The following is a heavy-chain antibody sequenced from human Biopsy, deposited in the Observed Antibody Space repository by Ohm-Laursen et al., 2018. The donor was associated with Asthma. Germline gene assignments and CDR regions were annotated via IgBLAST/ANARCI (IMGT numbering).Heavy chain of an antibody. V-gene: IGHV1-69*01. D-gene: IGHD5-12*01. J-gene: IGHJ6*02. Sequence: SSVKVSCKASGDSFSNYAISWVRQAPGQGLEWMGGLIPVLGTPDHAQMFEGRVMITADESTSTAYMELSSLSSEDTAVYYCARGYSGSDRIVYYYSGLEVWGQGTTVTVSS. CDR2: LIPVLGTP. CDR3: ARGYSGSDRIVYYYSGLEV. CDR1: GDSFSNYA.